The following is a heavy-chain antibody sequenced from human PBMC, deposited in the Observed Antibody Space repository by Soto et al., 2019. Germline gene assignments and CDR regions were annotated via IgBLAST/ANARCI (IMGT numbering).Heavy chain of an antibody. J-gene: IGHJ5*02. CDR2: ISYTGRT. V-gene: IGHV4-31*03. Sequence: SETLSLTCTVSGGSISSDANFWSWIRQLPGRGLEWIGYISYTGRTYYTPSLNSRLTISLDTSKNLFSLRLSAVTAADTAVYFCARGSFSSSSSWFGPWGQGTLVTVSS. CDR1: GGSISSDANF. D-gene: IGHD6-6*01. CDR3: ARGSFSSSSSWFGP.